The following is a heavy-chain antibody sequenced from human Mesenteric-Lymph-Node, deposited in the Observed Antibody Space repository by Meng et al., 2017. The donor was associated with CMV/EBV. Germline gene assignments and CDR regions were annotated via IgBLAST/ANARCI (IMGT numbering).Heavy chain of an antibody. V-gene: IGHV4-34*01. J-gene: IGHJ4*02. CDR2: INHSGST. D-gene: IGHD3-9*01. CDR3: ARGSSYDILTGYFDY. CDR1: GGAFSGYN. Sequence: QVLLHQWDAGLLKPSETLAVTWAVYGGAFSGYNWNWIRQSPEKGLEWIGEINHSGSTTYNPSFTSRIIISVDTSTNQISLNMSSVTAADTAVYYCARGSSYDILTGYFDYWGQGALVTVSS.